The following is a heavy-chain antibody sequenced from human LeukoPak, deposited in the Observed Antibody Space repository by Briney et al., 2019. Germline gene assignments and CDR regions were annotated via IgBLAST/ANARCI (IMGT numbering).Heavy chain of an antibody. D-gene: IGHD3-3*01. Sequence: GGSLRLSCAASGFTFSDYYMSWIRQAPGRGLEWLSYISSSSSDTNYVDSVKGRFTISRDNPSNSLYLQMNSLWAEDTAVYFCARDIRFVGLRYYFDSWGQGTLVTVSS. CDR3: ARDIRFVGLRYYFDS. J-gene: IGHJ4*02. CDR2: ISSSSSDT. CDR1: GFTFSDYY. V-gene: IGHV3-11*05.